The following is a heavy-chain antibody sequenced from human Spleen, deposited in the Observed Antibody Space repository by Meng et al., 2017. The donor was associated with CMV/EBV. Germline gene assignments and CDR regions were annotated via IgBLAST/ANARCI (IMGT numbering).Heavy chain of an antibody. J-gene: IGHJ4*02. CDR2: FTRASIYT. D-gene: IGHD3-10*01. V-gene: IGHV3-11*05. CDR3: AKAFSTYGSGSYYNGY. Sequence: MNWIRQAPGKALEWISYFTRASIYTNYADSLKGRFTISRDNTKKSLYLQMSSLRAEDTAVYYCAKAFSTYGSGSYYNGYWGQGTLVTVSS.